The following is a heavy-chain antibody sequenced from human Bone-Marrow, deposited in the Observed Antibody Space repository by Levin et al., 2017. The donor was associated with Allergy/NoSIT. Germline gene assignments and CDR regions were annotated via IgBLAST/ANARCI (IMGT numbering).Heavy chain of an antibody. D-gene: IGHD2-15*01. J-gene: IGHJ4*02. CDR3: ARAAGSLNLDY. CDR1: GFTFSAHW. CDR2: IKTDGSST. V-gene: IGHV3-74*01. Sequence: AGGSLRLSCAAAGFTFSAHWMHWVRQAPGKGPVWVSYIKTDGSSTSYADSVKGRFTISRDNAKNTLYLQMNSLRAEDTALYYCARAAGSLNLDYWGQGILVTVSS.